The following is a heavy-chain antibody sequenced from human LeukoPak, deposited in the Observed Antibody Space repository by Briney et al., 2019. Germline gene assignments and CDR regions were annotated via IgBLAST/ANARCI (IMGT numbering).Heavy chain of an antibody. CDR1: GFTFSSYA. CDR2: ISGSGGNT. V-gene: IGHV3-23*01. D-gene: IGHD3-22*01. Sequence: PGGSLRLSCAASGFTFSSYAMSWVRQAPGKGLEWVSAISGSGGNTYYADSVKGRFTISRDNSKSTLYLQMNSLRAEDTAIYYCAKEDGVTMIVVARGMDVWGKGTTVTVSS. CDR3: AKEDGVTMIVVARGMDV. J-gene: IGHJ6*03.